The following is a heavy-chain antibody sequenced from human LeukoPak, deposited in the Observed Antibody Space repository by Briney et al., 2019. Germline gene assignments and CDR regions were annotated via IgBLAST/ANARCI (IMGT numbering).Heavy chain of an antibody. V-gene: IGHV3-74*01. Sequence: PGGSLRLSCAASGFTFSSYWMHWVRHTPVKGLVWVSRIKSDGSSTSYADSVKGRFTISRDNAKNTLYLQMNSLRAEDTAVYYCARDGYRFGHDFDYWGQGTLVTVSS. CDR1: GFTFSSYW. CDR2: IKSDGSST. D-gene: IGHD5-18*01. CDR3: ARDGYRFGHDFDY. J-gene: IGHJ4*02.